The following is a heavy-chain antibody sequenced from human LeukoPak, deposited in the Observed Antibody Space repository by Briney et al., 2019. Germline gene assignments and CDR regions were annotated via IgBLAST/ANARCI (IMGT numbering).Heavy chain of an antibody. J-gene: IGHJ4*02. CDR2: LYSGGDT. CDR1: GFTVSSNY. D-gene: IGHD2/OR15-2a*01. Sequence: GGSLRLSCAASGFTVSSNYMTWVRQAPGKGLEWVSVLYSGGDTYYADSVKGRFTISRDNSKNTLYLQLNTLRAEDTAVYYCAKDHVIKSFDYWGQGTLVTVSS. CDR3: AKDHVIKSFDY. V-gene: IGHV3-53*01.